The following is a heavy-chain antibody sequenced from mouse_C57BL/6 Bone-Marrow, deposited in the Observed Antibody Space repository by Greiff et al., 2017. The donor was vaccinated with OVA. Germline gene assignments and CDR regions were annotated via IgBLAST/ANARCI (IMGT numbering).Heavy chain of an antibody. CDR3: ARGATVVGDY. CDR2: IYPGSGNT. D-gene: IGHD1-1*01. CDR1: GYTFTDYY. Sequence: VQLQQSGAELVRPGASVKLSCKASGYTFTDYYINWVKQRPGQGLEWIARIYPGSGNTYYNEKFKGKATLTAEKSSSTAYMQLSSLTSEDSAVYFCARGATVVGDYWGQGTTLTVSS. J-gene: IGHJ2*01. V-gene: IGHV1-76*01.